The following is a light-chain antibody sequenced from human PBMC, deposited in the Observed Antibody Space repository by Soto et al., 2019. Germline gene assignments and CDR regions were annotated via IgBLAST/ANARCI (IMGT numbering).Light chain of an antibody. CDR1: RSAVGGYNY. Sequence: QPLRNQPASLFGGSWQSITISCLGTRSAVGGYNYVSWYQQHPGKAPKPMIYDVSYRPSGVSNRFSGSKSGNTASLTISGLQAEDDADYYCSSYTSSSNVLFGGGTQLTVL. V-gene: IGLV2-14*01. CDR3: SSYTSSSNVL. J-gene: IGLJ2*01. CDR2: DVS.